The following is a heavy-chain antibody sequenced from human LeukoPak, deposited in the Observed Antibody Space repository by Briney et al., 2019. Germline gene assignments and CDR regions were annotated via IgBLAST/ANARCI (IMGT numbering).Heavy chain of an antibody. CDR3: ARWLVRGSRSSYFDY. CDR1: GYTFTNYD. V-gene: IGHV1-8*01. D-gene: IGHD6-6*01. CDR2: MNPNSGAT. J-gene: IGHJ4*02. Sequence: ASVKVSCKAFGYTFTNYDFNWVRQATGQGLEWMGWMNPNSGATGYAQKFQGRVTMTRDTSINTAYMELSSLRSEDTAVYYCARWLVRGSRSSYFDYWGQGTLLTVSS.